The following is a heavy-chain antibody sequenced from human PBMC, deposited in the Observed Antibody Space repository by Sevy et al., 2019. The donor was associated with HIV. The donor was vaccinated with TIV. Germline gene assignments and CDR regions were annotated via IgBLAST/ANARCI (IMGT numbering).Heavy chain of an antibody. V-gene: IGHV3-74*01. Sequence: GSLRLSCAASGFTFSSYWMHWVRHAPGKGLLWVSRINVDGSGTIDAESVKGRFTISRDNAKNKLYLQMTSLRAEDTAVYYCARESVDTWTSPVDYEYGMDVWGLGTSVTVSS. CDR2: INVDGSGT. J-gene: IGHJ6*02. CDR3: ARESVDTWTSPVDYEYGMDV. D-gene: IGHD5-18*01. CDR1: GFTFSSYW.